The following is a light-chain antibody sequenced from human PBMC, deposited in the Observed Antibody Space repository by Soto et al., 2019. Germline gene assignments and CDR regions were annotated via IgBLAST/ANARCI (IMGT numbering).Light chain of an antibody. CDR3: QQYNYWPS. Sequence: EIVMTQSPDTLSVSPGETATLSCRASESVNGNLAWYQQKPGQAPRLLIHRASTRANGVTARLSGSGSGTEYTLTINSLQSEDFAVYYCQQYNYWPSFGQGTKVDIK. J-gene: IGKJ1*01. CDR1: ESVNGN. V-gene: IGKV3-15*01. CDR2: RAS.